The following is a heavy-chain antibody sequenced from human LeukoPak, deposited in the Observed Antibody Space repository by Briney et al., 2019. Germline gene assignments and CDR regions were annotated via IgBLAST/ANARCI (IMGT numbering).Heavy chain of an antibody. CDR3: ARLPGIVATIERYFDY. D-gene: IGHD5-12*01. CDR2: IYPGDSDT. CDR1: GYSFNTYW. V-gene: IGHV5-51*01. J-gene: IGHJ4*02. Sequence: GESLKISCKGSGYSFNTYWIGWVRQMPGKGLEWMGIIYPGDSDTKYSPSFQGQVTISADKSISTAYLQWSSLKASDTAMYYCARLPGIVATIERYFDYWGQGTLVTVSS.